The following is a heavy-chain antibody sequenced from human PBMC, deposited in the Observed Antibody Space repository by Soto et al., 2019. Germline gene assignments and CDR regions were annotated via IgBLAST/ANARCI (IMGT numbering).Heavy chain of an antibody. CDR3: AKDLNPGSCWYLCDY. V-gene: IGHV3-30*18. J-gene: IGHJ4*02. Sequence: GGSLRLSCAASGFTFSSYGMHWVRQAPGKGLEWVAVISYDGSNKYYADSVKGRFTISRDNSKNTLYLQMNSLRAEDTAVYYFAKDLNPGSCWYLCDYWGQGTLVTVSS. CDR1: GFTFSSYG. D-gene: IGHD6-19*01. CDR2: ISYDGSNK.